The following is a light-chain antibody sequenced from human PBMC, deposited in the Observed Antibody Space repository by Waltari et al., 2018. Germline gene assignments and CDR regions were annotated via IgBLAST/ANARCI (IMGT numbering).Light chain of an antibody. Sequence: EIVMTQSPATLSVSPGERVTLSCRASQSVNNTLAWYQQKPGQAPRLLIYDASTRATGSPTSFSGSGSGTEFTITISSLQSEDFAVYYCQQYSDWPLTFGGGTKVEIK. CDR1: QSVNNT. V-gene: IGKV3-15*01. J-gene: IGKJ4*01. CDR3: QQYSDWPLT. CDR2: DAS.